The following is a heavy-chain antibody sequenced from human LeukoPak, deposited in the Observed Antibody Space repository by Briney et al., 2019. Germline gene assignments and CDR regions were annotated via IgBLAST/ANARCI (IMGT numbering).Heavy chain of an antibody. Sequence: GGSLRLACAASGFTFSSYAMSWVRQAPGKGLEWVSGISGSGGSTYHADSVKGRFTISRDNSKNTLYLQMSSLRAEDSAKYYCAKGSASGRPYYFDYWGQGILVTVSS. CDR3: AKGSASGRPYYFDY. V-gene: IGHV3-23*01. J-gene: IGHJ4*02. CDR2: ISGSGGST. CDR1: GFTFSSYA. D-gene: IGHD2-15*01.